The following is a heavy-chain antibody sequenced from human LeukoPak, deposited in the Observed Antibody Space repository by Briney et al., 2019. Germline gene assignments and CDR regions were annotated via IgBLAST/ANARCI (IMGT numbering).Heavy chain of an antibody. Sequence: SETLSLTCAVYGGSFSGYYWSWIRQPPGKGLEWIGEINHSGSTNYNPSLKSRVTISVDTSKNQFSLKLSSVTAADTAVYYCARGSRFRSPSSDYWGQGTLVTVSS. CDR3: ARGSRFRSPSSDY. J-gene: IGHJ4*02. D-gene: IGHD6-6*01. V-gene: IGHV4-34*01. CDR1: GGSFSGYY. CDR2: INHSGST.